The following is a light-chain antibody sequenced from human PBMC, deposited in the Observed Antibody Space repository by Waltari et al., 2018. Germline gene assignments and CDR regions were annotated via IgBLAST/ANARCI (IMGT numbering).Light chain of an antibody. J-gene: IGLJ3*02. CDR1: SSDVGGYNY. CDR2: DVS. V-gene: IGLV2-14*01. Sequence: QSALTQPASVSGSPGQSITISCTGTSSDVGGYNYVSWYQQHPGKAPKLMIYDVSNRPSGVSNRFPGSKSGNTASLTISGLQAEDEADYYCSSYTSSSTLDWVFGGGTKLTVL. CDR3: SSYTSSSTLDWV.